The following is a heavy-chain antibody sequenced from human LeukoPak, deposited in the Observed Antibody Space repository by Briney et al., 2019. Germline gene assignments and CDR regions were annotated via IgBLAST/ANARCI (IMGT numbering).Heavy chain of an antibody. CDR1: GGSISGYY. CDR2: IYYSGAT. D-gene: IGHD6-19*01. Sequence: SSETLSLTCTVSGGSISGYYWSWIRQPPGKGLEWIGFIYYSGATNYNPSLKSRVTISADTSKNQFSLKLSSVTAADTAVYYCARTTSGVVDYWGQGTLVTVSS. CDR3: ARTTSGVVDY. V-gene: IGHV4-59*08. J-gene: IGHJ4*02.